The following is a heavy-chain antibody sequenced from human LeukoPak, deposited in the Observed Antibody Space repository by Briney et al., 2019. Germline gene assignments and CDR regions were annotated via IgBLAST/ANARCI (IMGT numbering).Heavy chain of an antibody. V-gene: IGHV1-8*01. CDR1: GYTFTSYD. Sequence: ASVKVSCKASGYTFTSYDINWVRQATGQGLEWMGWMYPNSGNTGYAQKFQGRVTMTRNTSISTAYMELSSLRSEDTAVYYCARVSPLFYYDAFDIWGQGTMVTVSS. CDR3: ARVSPLFYYDAFDI. D-gene: IGHD2-8*01. CDR2: MYPNSGNT. J-gene: IGHJ3*02.